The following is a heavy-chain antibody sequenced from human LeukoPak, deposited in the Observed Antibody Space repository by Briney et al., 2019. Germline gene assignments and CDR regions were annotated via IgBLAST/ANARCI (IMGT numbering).Heavy chain of an antibody. CDR3: AKEGGYCSSSSCSDYFDY. J-gene: IGHJ4*02. CDR2: ISGAGGST. D-gene: IGHD2-15*01. CDR1: GFTFGRHA. V-gene: IGHV3-23*01. Sequence: GGSLRLSCAASGFTFGRHAMSWVRQAPGKGLEWVSTISGAGGSTYYADSVKGRFTISRDNSKDTLYLQVNSLRAEDTAVYFCAKEGGYCSSSSCSDYFDYWGQGTLVTVSS.